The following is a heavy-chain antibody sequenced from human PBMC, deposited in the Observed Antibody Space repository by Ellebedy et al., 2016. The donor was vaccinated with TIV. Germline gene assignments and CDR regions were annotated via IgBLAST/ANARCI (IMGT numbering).Heavy chain of an antibody. Sequence: GESLKISXAASGLTFSDFSLSWIRQAPGKGLEWISYISATGTKIHYADSVRGRFAISRDNAHGSVYLQMDSLRAEDTAVYYCASLGGGYFFYYWGQGVLVTVSS. D-gene: IGHD3-22*01. CDR3: ASLGGGYFFYY. J-gene: IGHJ4*02. V-gene: IGHV3-11*01. CDR2: ISATGTKI. CDR1: GLTFSDFS.